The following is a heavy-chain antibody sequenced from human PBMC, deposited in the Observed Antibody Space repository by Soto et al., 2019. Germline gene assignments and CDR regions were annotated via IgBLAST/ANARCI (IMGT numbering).Heavy chain of an antibody. CDR2: ISYSGST. CDR1: GDSMTTVGYY. Sequence: QVQLQESGPGLVKPSQTLSLTCTVSGDSMTTVGYYWTWIRQHPGQGLEWIGFISYSGSTYYSSSPKGRVAISADTSKNQFSLKLNSVTAADTAVYYCTRGDYWGQGTLVTVSS. V-gene: IGHV4-31*03. CDR3: TRGDY. J-gene: IGHJ4*02.